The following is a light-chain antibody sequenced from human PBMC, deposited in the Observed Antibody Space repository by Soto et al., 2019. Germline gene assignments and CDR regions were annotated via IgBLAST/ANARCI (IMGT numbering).Light chain of an antibody. V-gene: IGKV1-33*01. Sequence: DIQMTQSPSSLSASVGDRVTLTFHSSQDISESLNWYQQKPGEAPKVLIYDASQLETGVTSRFSGSGSGTDFTFTINSLQPEDIGTYYCQHYNSLPITFGQGTRLEIK. CDR1: QDISES. CDR3: QHYNSLPIT. J-gene: IGKJ5*01. CDR2: DAS.